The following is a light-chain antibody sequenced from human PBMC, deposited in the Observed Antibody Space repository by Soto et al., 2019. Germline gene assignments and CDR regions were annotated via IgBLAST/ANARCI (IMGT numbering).Light chain of an antibody. CDR1: SSDVGGYNY. J-gene: IGLJ2*01. V-gene: IGLV2-11*01. CDR2: DVT. Sequence: QSALTQPRSVSGSPGQSVTISCTGTSSDVGGYNYVSWYQQHPGRAPKLLLYDVTKRPSGVPNRFSGSKSGNTASLTISGLQAEDEADYHCCSYAVSVLFGGGTKLTVL. CDR3: CSYAVSVL.